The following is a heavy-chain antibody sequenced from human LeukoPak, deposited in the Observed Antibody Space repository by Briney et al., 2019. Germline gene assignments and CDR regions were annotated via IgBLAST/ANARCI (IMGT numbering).Heavy chain of an antibody. CDR2: IYYSGST. J-gene: IGHJ6*03. CDR3: SKQLGYCSSTSCPRDGYYYYMDV. Sequence: PSETLSLTCTVAGGSISSYYWSWIRQPPGKGLECIGYIYYSGSTNYNPSLKSGVTISVDTSKNQFSLKLSSVTAADTAVYHCSKQLGYCSSTSCPRDGYYYYMDVWGKGNTVTVSS. CDR1: GGSISSYY. D-gene: IGHD2-2*01. V-gene: IGHV4-59*12.